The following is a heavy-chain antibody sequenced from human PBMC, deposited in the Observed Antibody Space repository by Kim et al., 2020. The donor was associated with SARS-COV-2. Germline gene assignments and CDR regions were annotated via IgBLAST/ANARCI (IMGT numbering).Heavy chain of an antibody. D-gene: IGHD3-9*01. CDR3: ARLRYFDWSIDY. V-gene: IGHV3-74*01. Sequence: SYPDSVQGRFTISRDTAKNTLYLQMNSLRAEDTAVYYCARLRYFDWSIDYWGQGTLVTVSS. J-gene: IGHJ4*02.